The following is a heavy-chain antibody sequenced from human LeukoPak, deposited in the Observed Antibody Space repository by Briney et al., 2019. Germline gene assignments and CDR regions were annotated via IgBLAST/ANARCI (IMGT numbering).Heavy chain of an antibody. CDR1: GYTFTGYY. CDR3: ARERARGSGWSLGY. Sequence: ASVKVSCKASGYTFTGYYMHWVRQAPGQGLEWMGWINPNSGGTNYAQKFQGRVTMTRDTSISTAYMELSRLRYEDTAVYYCARERARGSGWSLGYWGQGTLVTVSS. V-gene: IGHV1-2*02. CDR2: INPNSGGT. J-gene: IGHJ4*02. D-gene: IGHD6-19*01.